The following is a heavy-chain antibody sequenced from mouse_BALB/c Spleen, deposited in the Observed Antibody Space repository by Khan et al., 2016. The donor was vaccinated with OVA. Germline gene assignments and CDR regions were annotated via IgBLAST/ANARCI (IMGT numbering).Heavy chain of an antibody. CDR1: GFSITSDYA. CDR3: ARVLGGDFDY. CDR2: ISYCGNT. Sequence: EVKLEVSRLGLVKPSPSLSLTCAATGFSITSDYAWYWIRQFPGIKLEWMGYISYCGNTNYNPSLNSRISITRDTSKNQVFLQLNSVATEDKATDYFARVLGGDFDYWGQGTTLTVSS. V-gene: IGHV3-2*02. J-gene: IGHJ2*01. D-gene: IGHD3-3*01.